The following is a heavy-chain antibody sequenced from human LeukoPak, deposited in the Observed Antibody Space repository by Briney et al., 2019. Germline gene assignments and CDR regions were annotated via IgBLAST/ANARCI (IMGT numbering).Heavy chain of an antibody. D-gene: IGHD6-19*01. CDR2: ISGSGGST. J-gene: IGHJ6*02. Sequence: GGSLRLSCAASGFTFSSYAMSWVRQAPGKGLEWVSAISGSGGSTYYADSVKGRFTISRDNSKNTLYLQMNSLRAEDTAVYYCAKSGNSSGWYWGVPPLSYFYYFGMDVWGQGTTVTVSS. CDR3: AKSGNSSGWYWGVPPLSYFYYFGMDV. V-gene: IGHV3-23*01. CDR1: GFTFSSYA.